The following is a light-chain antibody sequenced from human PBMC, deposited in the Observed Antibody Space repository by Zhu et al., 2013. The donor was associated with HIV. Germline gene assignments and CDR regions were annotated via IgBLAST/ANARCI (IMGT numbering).Light chain of an antibody. J-gene: IGLJ3*02. V-gene: IGLV2-14*03. CDR1: SSDVGGYNY. Sequence: QSALTQPASVSGSPGQSITISCTGTSSDVGGYNYVSWYQQHPGTAPKLMIYDVSNRPSGVSNRFSGSKSGNTASLTISGLQAEDEGDYYCSSYTINTLQLFGGGTKVTVL. CDR3: SSYTINTLQL. CDR2: DVS.